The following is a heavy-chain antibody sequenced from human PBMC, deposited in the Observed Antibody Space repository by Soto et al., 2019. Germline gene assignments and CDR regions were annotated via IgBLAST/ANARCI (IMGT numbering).Heavy chain of an antibody. CDR2: INPNSGGT. V-gene: IGHV1-2*04. D-gene: IGHD2-15*01. CDR1: GYTFTGYY. Sequence: ASVKVSCKASGYTFTGYYMHWVRQAPGQGLEWMGWINPNSGGTNYAQKFQGWVTMTRDTSISTAYMELSRLRSDDTAVYYCARGRACSGGSCPYYYMDVWGKATTVTVSS. J-gene: IGHJ6*03. CDR3: ARGRACSGGSCPYYYMDV.